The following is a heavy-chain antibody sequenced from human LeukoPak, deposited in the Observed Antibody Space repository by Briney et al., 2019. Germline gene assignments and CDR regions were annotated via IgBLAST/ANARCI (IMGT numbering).Heavy chain of an antibody. D-gene: IGHD1-26*01. CDR3: ARSTMGARRKYDY. CDR2: LNPNSGNT. J-gene: IGHJ4*02. Sequence: ASVKVSCKASGDTFTTYDVNWVRQATGQALEWMGWLNPNSGNTGYVQKFQGRVTMTMNTSISTAYMALTSLTSEDTAVYYCARSTMGARRKYDYWGQGTLVTVSS. V-gene: IGHV1-8*01. CDR1: GDTFTTYD.